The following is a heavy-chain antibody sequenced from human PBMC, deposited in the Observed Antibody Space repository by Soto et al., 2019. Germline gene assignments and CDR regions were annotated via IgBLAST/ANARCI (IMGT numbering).Heavy chain of an antibody. CDR3: ARNTGTYLGYYYGMDV. D-gene: IGHD1-7*01. Sequence: PSETLSLTCTVSGGSISSYYWSWIRQPPGKGLEWIGYIYYSGSTNYNPPLKSRVTISVDTSKNQFSLKLSSVTAADTAVYYCARNTGTYLGYYYGMDVWGQGTTVTVSS. CDR2: IYYSGST. CDR1: GGSISSYY. V-gene: IGHV4-59*01. J-gene: IGHJ6*02.